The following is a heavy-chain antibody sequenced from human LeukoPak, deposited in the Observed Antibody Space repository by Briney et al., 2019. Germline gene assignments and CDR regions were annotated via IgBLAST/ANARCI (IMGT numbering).Heavy chain of an antibody. J-gene: IGHJ4*02. CDR1: GGSISSSSYY. Sequence: PSETLSLTCTVSGGSISSSSYYWGWIRQPPGKGLEWIGSIYYSGGTYYNPSLKSRVTISVDTSKNQFSLKLSSVTAADTAVYYCAREMATGTTAFDYWGQGTLVTVSS. CDR3: AREMATGTTAFDY. CDR2: IYYSGGT. D-gene: IGHD1-1*01. V-gene: IGHV4-39*07.